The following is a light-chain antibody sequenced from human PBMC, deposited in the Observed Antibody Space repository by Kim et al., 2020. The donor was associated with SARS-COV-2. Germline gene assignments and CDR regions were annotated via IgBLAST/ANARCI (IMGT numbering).Light chain of an antibody. CDR3: QAWDSSTGVV. Sequence: SYELTQPPSVSVSPGQTASITCSGDKLGDKYACWYQQKPGPSPVLVIYQDSKRPSGIPERFSGSNSGNTATLTISGTQAMDEADYYCQAWDSSTGVVFGGGTQLTVL. V-gene: IGLV3-1*01. CDR1: KLGDKY. J-gene: IGLJ2*01. CDR2: QDS.